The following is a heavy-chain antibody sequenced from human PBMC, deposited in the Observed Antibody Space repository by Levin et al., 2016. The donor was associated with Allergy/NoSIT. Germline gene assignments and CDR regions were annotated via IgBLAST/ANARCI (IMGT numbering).Heavy chain of an antibody. Sequence: WIRQPPGKGLEWVAVISYDGSNKYYADSVKGRFTISRDNSKNTLYLQMNSLRAEDTAVYYCAKDLGRYCSGGSCYSFDYWGQGTLVTVSS. D-gene: IGHD2-15*01. J-gene: IGHJ4*02. CDR3: AKDLGRYCSGGSCYSFDY. V-gene: IGHV3-30*18. CDR2: ISYDGSNK.